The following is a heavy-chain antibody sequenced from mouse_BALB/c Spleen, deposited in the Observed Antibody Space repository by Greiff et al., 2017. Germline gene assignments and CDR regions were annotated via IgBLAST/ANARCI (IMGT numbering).Heavy chain of an antibody. CDR2: IYPGNSDT. Sequence: VQLQQSGTVLARPGASVKMSCKASGYTFTSYWMHWVKQRPGQGLEWIGAIYPGNSDTSYNQKFKGKAKLTAVTSTSTAYMELSSLTNEDSAVYYCTREDYGSRGFAYWGQGTLVTVSA. CDR3: TREDYGSRGFAY. J-gene: IGHJ3*01. V-gene: IGHV1-5*01. D-gene: IGHD1-1*01. CDR1: GYTFTSYW.